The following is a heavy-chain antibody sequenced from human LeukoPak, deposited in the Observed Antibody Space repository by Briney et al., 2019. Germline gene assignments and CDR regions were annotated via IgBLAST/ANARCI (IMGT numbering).Heavy chain of an antibody. Sequence: GRSLRLSCAASGFTFSSYAMHWVRQAPGKGLEWVAVISYDGSNKYYADSVKGRFTISRDNSKNTLYLQMNSLRAEDTAVYYCARGYYDFWNGMDVRGQGTTVTVSS. CDR2: ISYDGSNK. CDR3: ARGYYDFWNGMDV. CDR1: GFTFSSYA. D-gene: IGHD3-3*01. J-gene: IGHJ6*02. V-gene: IGHV3-30-3*01.